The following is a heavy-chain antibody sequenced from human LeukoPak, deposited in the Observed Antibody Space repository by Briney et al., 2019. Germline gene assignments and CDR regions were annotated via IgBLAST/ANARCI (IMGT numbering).Heavy chain of an antibody. CDR1: GGSISSYY. J-gene: IGHJ5*02. Sequence: SETLSLTCTASGGSISSYYWSWIRQPPGKGLEWIGYIYYSGSTNYNPSLKSRVTISVDTSKNQFSLKLSSVTAADTAVYYCARWGRLITFGGVIVISQRTLPQRKQYNWFDPWCQGTLVT. D-gene: IGHD3-16*02. CDR2: IYYSGST. V-gene: IGHV4-59*12. CDR3: ARWGRLITFGGVIVISQRTLPQRKQYNWFDP.